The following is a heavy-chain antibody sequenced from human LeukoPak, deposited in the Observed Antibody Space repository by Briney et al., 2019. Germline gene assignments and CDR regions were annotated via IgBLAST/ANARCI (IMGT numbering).Heavy chain of an antibody. CDR3: ARDVGADF. J-gene: IGHJ4*02. V-gene: IGHV3-48*04. CDR1: GFTFSSYG. Sequence: QSGGSLRLSCAASGFTFSSYGMHWVRQAPGKGLEWVAYISDSGTTVDYADSVKGRFSISRDNTENSLYLQMNSLRVEDTGFYYCARDVGADFWGQGTLVTVSS. CDR2: ISDSGTTV. D-gene: IGHD1-26*01.